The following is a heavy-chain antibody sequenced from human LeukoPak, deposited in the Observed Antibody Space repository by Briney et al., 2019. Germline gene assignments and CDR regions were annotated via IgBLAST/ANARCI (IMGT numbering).Heavy chain of an antibody. Sequence: SQTLSLTCTVSVGSISSGGYYWSWIRQHPGKGLELIRYIYYSGSTSYNPSLKSRVTISVDTSKNQFSLRLSSVTAADTAVYYCARVIHGFGSDAVPYAFDIWGQGTMVTVSS. D-gene: IGHD2-2*01. CDR1: VGSISSGGYY. V-gene: IGHV4-31*03. CDR3: ARVIHGFGSDAVPYAFDI. CDR2: IYYSGST. J-gene: IGHJ3*02.